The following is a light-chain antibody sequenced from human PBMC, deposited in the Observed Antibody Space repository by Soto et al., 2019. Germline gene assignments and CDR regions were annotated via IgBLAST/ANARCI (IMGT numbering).Light chain of an antibody. CDR2: LNSDGSH. CDR3: QTWGTGIHGV. J-gene: IGLJ3*02. CDR1: SGHSSYA. Sequence: QPVLTQSPSASASLGASVKLTCTLSSGHSSYAIAWHQQQPEKGPRYLMKLNSDGSHNKGDGIPDRFSGSSSGAERYLTISSLQSEDEADYYCQTWGTGIHGVFGGGTKVTVL. V-gene: IGLV4-69*01.